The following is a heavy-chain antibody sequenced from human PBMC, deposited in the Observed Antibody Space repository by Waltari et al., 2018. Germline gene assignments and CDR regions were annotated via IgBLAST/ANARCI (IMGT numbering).Heavy chain of an antibody. V-gene: IGHV4-34*01. CDR2: INHSGST. Sequence: QVQLQQWGAGLLKPSETLSLTCAVYGGSFSGYYWSWIRQPPGKGLEWIGEINHSGSTNYNPSLKSRVTISVDTSKNQFSLKLSSVPAADTAVYYCARRAIVVVPAGPVDIWGQGTMVTVSS. CDR1: GGSFSGYY. J-gene: IGHJ3*02. D-gene: IGHD2-2*01. CDR3: ARRAIVVVPAGPVDI.